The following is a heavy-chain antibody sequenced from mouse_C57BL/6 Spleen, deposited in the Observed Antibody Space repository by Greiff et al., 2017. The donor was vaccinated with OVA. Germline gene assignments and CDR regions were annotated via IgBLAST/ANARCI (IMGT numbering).Heavy chain of an antibody. CDR2: INPNDGGT. Sequence: EVMLVESGPELVKPGASVKLPCKASGYTFTDYNMVWVKQSHGKSLEWVGDINPNDGGTNYNQKFKGKATLTVDKSSSTASMELRSLTSEDTAVYSCARHYSRDYDVWGTGTTVTVAS. V-gene: IGHV1-18*01. J-gene: IGHJ1*03. CDR1: GYTFTDYN. D-gene: IGHD1-1*01. CDR3: ARHYSRDYDV.